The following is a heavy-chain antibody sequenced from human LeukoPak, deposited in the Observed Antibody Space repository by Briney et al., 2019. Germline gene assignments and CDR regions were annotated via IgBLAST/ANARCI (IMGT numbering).Heavy chain of an antibody. CDR1: GYTFTGYY. Sequence: ASVKVSCKASGYTFTGYYMHWVRQAPGQGLEWMGWINPNSGGTNYAQKFQGRVTMTRDTSISTAYMELSSLRSDDTAVYYCARDREQWLVGGFDYWGQGTLVTVSS. CDR3: ARDREQWLVGGFDY. CDR2: INPNSGGT. D-gene: IGHD6-19*01. V-gene: IGHV1-2*02. J-gene: IGHJ4*02.